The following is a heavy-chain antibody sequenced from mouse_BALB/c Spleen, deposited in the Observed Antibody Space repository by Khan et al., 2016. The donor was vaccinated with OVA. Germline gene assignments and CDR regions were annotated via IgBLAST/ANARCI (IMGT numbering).Heavy chain of an antibody. CDR2: IAPANGNT. Sequence: VQLKESGAELVKPGASVKLSCTASGFNIKDTYMHWVKERPEQGLEWIGRIAPANGNTKYDPKFQGKATITADTSSNTSYLQLSSLTSEDTAAYYCAHPSYDPRNFDVWGAGTTVTVAS. CDR3: AHPSYDPRNFDV. D-gene: IGHD2-3*01. J-gene: IGHJ1*01. V-gene: IGHV14-3*02. CDR1: GFNIKDTY.